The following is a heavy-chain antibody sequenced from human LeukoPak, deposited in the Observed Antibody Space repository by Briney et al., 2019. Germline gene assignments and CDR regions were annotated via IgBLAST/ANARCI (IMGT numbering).Heavy chain of an antibody. J-gene: IGHJ4*02. CDR3: ARDPPTYYDFWSGYSC. V-gene: IGHV3-21*01. D-gene: IGHD3-3*01. CDR2: ISSSNSYI. CDR1: GLTFSSYS. Sequence: GGSLRLSCAASGLTFSSYSMNWVRQAPGKGLEWVSSISSSNSYIYYADSVKGRFTISRDNAKNSLYLQMNSLRAEDTAVYYCARDPPTYYDFWSGYSCWGQGTLVTVSS.